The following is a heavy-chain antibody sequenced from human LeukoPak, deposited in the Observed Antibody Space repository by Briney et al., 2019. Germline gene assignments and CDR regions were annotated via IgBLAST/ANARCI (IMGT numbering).Heavy chain of an antibody. CDR2: ISYDGSKK. V-gene: IGHV3-30*03. D-gene: IGHD3-22*01. J-gene: IGHJ4*02. Sequence: GSLRPSCAASGFTFSNYGMHWVRQAPGKGLEWAAFISYDGSKKYYADSVKGRFTISRDNSKNTLYLQMNSLRTDDTAVYYCARVISGYYCDHWGQGTLVTVSS. CDR3: ARVISGYYCDH. CDR1: GFTFSNYG.